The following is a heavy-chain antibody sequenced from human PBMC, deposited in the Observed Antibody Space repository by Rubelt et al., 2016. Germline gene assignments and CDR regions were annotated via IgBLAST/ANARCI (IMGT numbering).Heavy chain of an antibody. CDR3: ARGKEGLGVTMMDY. CDR2: IYYSGST. V-gene: IGHV4-39*01. Sequence: QLQLQESGPGLVKPSETLSLTCTVSGGSISSSSYYWGWIRQPPGKGLEWIGSIYYSGSTYYNPSLKSRVTISVDTSKNQFSLKLSSVTAADTAVYYCARGKEGLGVTMMDYWGQGTLVTVSS. D-gene: IGHD3-22*01. J-gene: IGHJ4*02. CDR1: GGSISSSSYY.